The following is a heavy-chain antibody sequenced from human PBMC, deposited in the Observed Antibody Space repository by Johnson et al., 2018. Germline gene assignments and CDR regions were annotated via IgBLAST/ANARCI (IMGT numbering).Heavy chain of an antibody. CDR1: GFTFSSYG. Sequence: QVQLQESGGGVVQPGRSLRLSCAASGFTFSSYGMHWVRQAPGKGLEWVAVITYDGSNKYYADSVKGRFTISRDNSKNTLYLQMNSLRAEDTAVYYCAREFGLSSRWYTPQYYYYCMDVWGKGTTVTVSS. CDR3: AREFGLSSRWYTPQYYYYCMDV. J-gene: IGHJ6*03. V-gene: IGHV3-30*03. D-gene: IGHD6-13*01. CDR2: ITYDGSNK.